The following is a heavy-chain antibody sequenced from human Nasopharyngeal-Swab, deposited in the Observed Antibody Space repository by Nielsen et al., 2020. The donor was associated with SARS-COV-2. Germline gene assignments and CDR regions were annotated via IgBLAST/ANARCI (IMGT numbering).Heavy chain of an antibody. CDR2: IYSGGSST. D-gene: IGHD2-8*02. J-gene: IGHJ6*02. CDR3: AKDGTLLGYYYYGMDV. CDR1: GFTLSSYA. Sequence: GESPKISCAASGFTLSSYAMRWVRQAPGKGLEWVSVIYSGGSSTYYADSVKGRFTISRDNSKNTLYLQMNSLRAEDTAVYYCAKDGTLLGYYYYGMDVWGQGTTVTVSS. V-gene: IGHV3-23*03.